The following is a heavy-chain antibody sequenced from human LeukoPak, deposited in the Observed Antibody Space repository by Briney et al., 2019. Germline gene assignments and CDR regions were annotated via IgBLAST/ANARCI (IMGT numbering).Heavy chain of an antibody. CDR3: ARDGGSYYTGADAFDI. Sequence: PSETLSLTCTVSGGSISSGDYYWSWLRQPPGTGLEWVGYIYYSGSTYYNPSLRRRVTISVDTSKNQFSLKLSLVPAAATAVYYCARDGGSYYTGADAFDIWGQGTKVTVSS. CDR2: IYYSGST. V-gene: IGHV4-30-4*08. J-gene: IGHJ3*02. D-gene: IGHD1-26*01. CDR1: GGSISSGDYY.